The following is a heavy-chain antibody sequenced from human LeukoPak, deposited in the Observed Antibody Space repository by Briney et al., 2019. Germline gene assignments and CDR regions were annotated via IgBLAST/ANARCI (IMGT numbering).Heavy chain of an antibody. Sequence: PGGSLRLSCAASGFTFSSYWMHWVRQAPGKGLVWISRINTDESSTSYADSVKGRFTISRDNAKNTLYLHMNSLRAEDTAVYYCAREAIVGATTDAFDIWGQGTMVTVSS. CDR2: INTDESST. V-gene: IGHV3-74*01. J-gene: IGHJ3*02. D-gene: IGHD1-26*01. CDR3: AREAIVGATTDAFDI. CDR1: GFTFSSYW.